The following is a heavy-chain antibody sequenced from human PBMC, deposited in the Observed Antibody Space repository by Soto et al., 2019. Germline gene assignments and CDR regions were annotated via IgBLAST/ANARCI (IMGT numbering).Heavy chain of an antibody. CDR3: ARNMDYYYGPGSGDGHGV. V-gene: IGHV1-2*02. CDR1: GYTFTAYY. Sequence: QVQLVQSGAEVKEPGDSVRVSCEASGYTFTAYYIHWVRQAPGQGLEWMGWINPKFGDTTYAQDFQGRLTLTRDMSISTVYMDLSRLTSDDTVIYYCARNMDYYYGPGSGDGHGVWGQGTTVNVFS. D-gene: IGHD3-10*01. CDR2: INPKFGDT. J-gene: IGHJ6*02.